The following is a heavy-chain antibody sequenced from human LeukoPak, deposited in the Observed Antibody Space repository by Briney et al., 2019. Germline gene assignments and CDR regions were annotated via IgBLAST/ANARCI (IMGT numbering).Heavy chain of an antibody. J-gene: IGHJ4*02. CDR3: ARGKYYDILTGPIGHFDY. V-gene: IGHV3-23*01. CDR2: IGGSGGST. CDR1: GFTFSSYA. Sequence: PGGSLRLSCAASGFTFSSYAMSWVRQAPGKGLEWVSAIGGSGGSTYYADSVKGRFTISRDNSKNTLYLQMNSLRAEDTAVYYCARGKYYDILTGPIGHFDYWGQGTLVTVSS. D-gene: IGHD3-9*01.